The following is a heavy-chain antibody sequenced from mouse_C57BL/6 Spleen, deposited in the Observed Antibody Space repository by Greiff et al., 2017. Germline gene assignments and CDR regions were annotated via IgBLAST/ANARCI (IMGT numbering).Heavy chain of an antibody. CDR1: GFNIKNTY. Sequence: EVKLQQSVAELVRPGASVKLSCTASGFNIKNTYMHWVKQRPEQGLEWIGRIDPANGNTKYAPKFQGKATITADTSSNTAYLQLSSLTSEDTAIYYCASRYGSSLYAMDYWGQGTSVTVSS. V-gene: IGHV14-3*01. J-gene: IGHJ4*01. D-gene: IGHD1-1*01. CDR3: ASRYGSSLYAMDY. CDR2: IDPANGNT.